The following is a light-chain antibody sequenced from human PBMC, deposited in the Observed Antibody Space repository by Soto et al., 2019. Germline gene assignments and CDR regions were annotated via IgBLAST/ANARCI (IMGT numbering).Light chain of an antibody. Sequence: QSALTQPASVSGSPGQSITISFTGTSSDVGNYNLVSWYQQVPGKVPKLIIYEVIQRPSGVSNRFSGSKSGNTASLTISGLQPEDEGDYYCCSYAGSTALFGGGTKVTVL. J-gene: IGLJ2*01. CDR3: CSYAGSTAL. CDR2: EVI. V-gene: IGLV2-23*02. CDR1: SSDVGNYNL.